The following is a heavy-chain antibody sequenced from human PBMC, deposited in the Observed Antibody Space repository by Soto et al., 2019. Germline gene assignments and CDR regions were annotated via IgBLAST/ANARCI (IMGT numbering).Heavy chain of an antibody. CDR1: GYTFTSYD. J-gene: IGHJ6*03. Sequence: GASVKVSCKASGYTFTSYDINWVRQATGQGPEWMGWMNPNSGNTGYAQKFQGRVTMTRNTSISTAYMELSSLRSEDTAVYYCARATTVTTFYYPYYYYYYMDVWGKGTTVTVSS. D-gene: IGHD4-17*01. CDR2: MNPNSGNT. CDR3: ARATTVTTFYYPYYYYYYMDV. V-gene: IGHV1-8*01.